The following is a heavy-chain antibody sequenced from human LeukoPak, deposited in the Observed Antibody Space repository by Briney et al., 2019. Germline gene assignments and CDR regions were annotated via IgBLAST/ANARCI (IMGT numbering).Heavy chain of an antibody. V-gene: IGHV4-59*03. D-gene: IGHD3-10*01. J-gene: IGHJ5*02. CDR3: VRSPQLDP. Sequence: SETLSLTCTVSGGSISSYYCSCVRQPPGNGLEWIGYIQNSVTSYTDNPSLQSRVTISVDTSKNQFSLQVTSVTAADTAVYYCVRSPQLDPWGPGILVTVSS. CDR1: GGSISSYY. CDR2: IQNSVTSY.